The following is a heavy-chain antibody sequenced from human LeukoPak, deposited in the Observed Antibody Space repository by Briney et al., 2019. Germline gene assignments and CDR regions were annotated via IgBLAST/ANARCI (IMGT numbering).Heavy chain of an antibody. CDR1: GFTFSSYA. CDR2: ISGSGGST. D-gene: IGHD1-26*01. V-gene: IGHV3-23*01. CDR3: ARRVLNTIDV. J-gene: IGHJ3*01. Sequence: GGSLRLSCAASGFTFSSYAMSWVRQAPGKGLEWVSAISGSGGSTYYADSVKGRFTISRDNAKDSLYLQMNSLRAEDTAVYYCARRVLNTIDVWGQGTMVTVSS.